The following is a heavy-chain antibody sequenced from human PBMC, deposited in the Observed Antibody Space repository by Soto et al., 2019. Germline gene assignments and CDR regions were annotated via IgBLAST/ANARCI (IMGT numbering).Heavy chain of an antibody. CDR2: ILPIFGTA. D-gene: IGHD4-17*01. Sequence: QVQLVQSGAEVKKPGSSVKVSCKASGGTFSTSSINWLRQAPGQRPEWMGNILPIFGTADYAQKSQDRVTITADKPKDTANMELRSLFSEATAVYYCERGHEYGGNSAAFDIWGQGTVVTVSS. J-gene: IGHJ3*02. CDR3: ERGHEYGGNSAAFDI. CDR1: GGTFSTSS. V-gene: IGHV1-69*14.